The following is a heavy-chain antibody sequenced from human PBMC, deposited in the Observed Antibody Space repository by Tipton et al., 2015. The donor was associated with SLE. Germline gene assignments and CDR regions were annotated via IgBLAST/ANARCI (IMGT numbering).Heavy chain of an antibody. CDR3: ARTQGYTSDAFDI. D-gene: IGHD6-13*01. CDR1: RGSISSGDYY. CDR2: IYYSGNT. V-gene: IGHV4-30-4*08. J-gene: IGHJ3*02. Sequence: TLSLTCTVSRGSISSGDYYWSWIRQPPGKGLEWIGYIYYSGNTYYNPSLKSRVTISVDTSKNQFSLKTSSVTAADTAVYYCARTQGYTSDAFDIWGRGTMVTVSS.